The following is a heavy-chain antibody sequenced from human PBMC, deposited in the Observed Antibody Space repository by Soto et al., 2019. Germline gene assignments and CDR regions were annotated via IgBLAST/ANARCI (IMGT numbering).Heavy chain of an antibody. D-gene: IGHD3-3*01. V-gene: IGHV4-34*01. CDR3: ASLRFLEWLFEGWFDP. CDR2: INHSGST. J-gene: IGHJ5*02. CDR1: GGSFSGYY. Sequence: PSETLSLTCAVYGGSFSGYYWSWIRQPPGKGLEWIGDINHSGSTNYNPSLKSRVTISVDTSKNQFSLKLTSVTAADTAVYYCASLRFLEWLFEGWFDPWGQGTPVTVSS.